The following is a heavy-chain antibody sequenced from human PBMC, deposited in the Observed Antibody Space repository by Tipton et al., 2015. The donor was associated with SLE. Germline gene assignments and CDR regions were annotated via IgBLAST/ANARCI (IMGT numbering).Heavy chain of an antibody. D-gene: IGHD5-24*01. CDR2: DIPMFSTP. CDR3: ARRIYRDGSIQVDA. Sequence: QLVQSGAEVKKPGSSVKVSCKPSGGTFHSYGIIWVRQAPGQGLEWMATDIPMFSTPNYAQKFRGRLTLTADTSANTAYMQLRSLRSEDTAVYYCARRIYRDGSIQVDAWGKGTAVTVSS. CDR1: GGTFHSYG. J-gene: IGHJ6*04. V-gene: IGHV1-69*06.